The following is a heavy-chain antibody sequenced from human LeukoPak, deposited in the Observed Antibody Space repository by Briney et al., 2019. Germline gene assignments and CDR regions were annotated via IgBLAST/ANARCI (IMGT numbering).Heavy chain of an antibody. J-gene: IGHJ6*03. CDR3: ARALLVTTSGYFYYYMDV. CDR1: GGPISSFY. V-gene: IGHV4-4*07. CDR2: IYSSGSS. D-gene: IGHD2-8*02. Sequence: SETLSLTYDVSGGPISSFYWTWIRQPVGKGLEWIGRIYSSGSSNYNPSLKSRVTMSVDMSKNQFSLKLSSVTAADTAVYYCARALLVTTSGYFYYYMDVWGKGTTVSVSS.